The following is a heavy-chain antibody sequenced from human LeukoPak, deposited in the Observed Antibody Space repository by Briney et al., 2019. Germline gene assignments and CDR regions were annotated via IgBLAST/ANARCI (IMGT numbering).Heavy chain of an antibody. CDR1: GFTFDDYA. D-gene: IGHD4-17*01. Sequence: GRSLRLSCVASGFTFDDYAIHWVRQAPGKGLEWVSGINWNSGSIGYVDSVKGRFTISRDNAKNSLYLQMNSLRAEDTALYYCTKVGGVTSGPFDYWGQGTLVTVSS. CDR2: INWNSGSI. CDR3: TKVGGVTSGPFDY. V-gene: IGHV3-9*01. J-gene: IGHJ4*02.